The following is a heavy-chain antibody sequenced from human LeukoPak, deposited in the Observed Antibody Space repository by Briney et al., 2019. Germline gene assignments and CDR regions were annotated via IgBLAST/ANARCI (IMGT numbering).Heavy chain of an antibody. CDR3: ARDLGQQLSRWFDP. J-gene: IGHJ5*02. D-gene: IGHD6-13*01. CDR1: GFAFSSYG. V-gene: IGHV3-30*03. Sequence: GGSLRLSCAASGFAFSSYGMHWVRQAPGKGLEWVAVISYDGSNKYYADSVKGRFTISRDNSKNTLYLQMNSLRAEDTAVYYCARDLGQQLSRWFDPWGQGTLVTVSS. CDR2: ISYDGSNK.